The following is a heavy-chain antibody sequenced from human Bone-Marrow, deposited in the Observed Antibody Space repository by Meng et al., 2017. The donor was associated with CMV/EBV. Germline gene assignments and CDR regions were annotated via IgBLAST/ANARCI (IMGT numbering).Heavy chain of an antibody. J-gene: IGHJ4*02. CDR1: GGTFSSYA. V-gene: IGHV1-69*12. Sequence: QGQLVQAGAEVKEPGSSVKVPCKASGGTFSSYAISWVRQAPGQGLEWMGGIIPIFGTANYAQKFQGRVTITADESTSTAYMELSSLRSEDTAVYYCAWGGRWYRFDYWGQGTLVTVSS. CDR2: IIPIFGTA. CDR3: AWGGRWYRFDY. D-gene: IGHD3-16*01.